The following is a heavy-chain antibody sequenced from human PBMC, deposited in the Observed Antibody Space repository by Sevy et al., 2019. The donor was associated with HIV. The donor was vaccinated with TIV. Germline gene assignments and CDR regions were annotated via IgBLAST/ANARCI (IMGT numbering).Heavy chain of an antibody. Sequence: GGSLRLSCAASGFTFSTYAMSWVRQTPGKGLEWVSYISSGGNTIYYADSVKGRFTISRDNAKNSLYLQMNSLRAEDTAVYYCARRPRNYLDCWGQGTLVTVSS. CDR3: ARRPRNYLDC. CDR2: ISSGGNTI. V-gene: IGHV3-11*01. J-gene: IGHJ4*02. CDR1: GFTFSTYA.